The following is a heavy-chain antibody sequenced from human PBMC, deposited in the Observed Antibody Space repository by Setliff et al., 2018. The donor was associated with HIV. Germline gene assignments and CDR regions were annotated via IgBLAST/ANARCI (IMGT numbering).Heavy chain of an antibody. J-gene: IGHJ3*01. D-gene: IGHD2-8*02. CDR1: GGSFISSSYY. CDR3: ARANSWYLNAFDV. V-gene: IGHV4-39*01. CDR2: ISYSGST. Sequence: SKTLSLTCTVSGGSFISSSYYWGWIRQPPGKGLEWIGSISYSGSTYYNPSLKSRLTISVDTSKNQFSLKLSSVTAADTAVYYCARANSWYLNAFDVWGQGTMVTVSS.